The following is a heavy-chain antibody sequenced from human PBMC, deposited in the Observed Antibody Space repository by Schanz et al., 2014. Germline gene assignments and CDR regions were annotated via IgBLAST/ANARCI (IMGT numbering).Heavy chain of an antibody. CDR1: GFTSSNAW. CDR3: AKIWKAHHLTGRPGWSDGMDV. Sequence: VQLVESGGGLVKPGGSLRLSCAASGFTSSNAWMSWVRQAPGKGLEWLSYISRDGTTSYYADSVKGRFTISRDNAKNSLYLEMTSLRGEDTAIYYCAKIWKAHHLTGRPGWSDGMDVWGQGTTV. D-gene: IGHD3-3*01. CDR2: ISRDGTTS. J-gene: IGHJ6*02. V-gene: IGHV3-11*01.